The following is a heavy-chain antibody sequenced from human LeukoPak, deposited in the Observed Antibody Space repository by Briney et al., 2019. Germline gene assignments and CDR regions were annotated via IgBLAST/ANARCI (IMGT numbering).Heavy chain of an antibody. CDR1: GGSFSGYY. V-gene: IGHV4-34*01. Sequence: SETLSLTCAVYGGSFSGYYWSWIRQPPGKGLEWIGEINHSGSTNYNPSLKSRVTISVDTSKNQFSLKLSSVTAADTAVYYCARENDSSGYPVYFDYWGQGTLVTVSS. CDR2: INHSGST. J-gene: IGHJ4*02. D-gene: IGHD3-22*01. CDR3: ARENDSSGYPVYFDY.